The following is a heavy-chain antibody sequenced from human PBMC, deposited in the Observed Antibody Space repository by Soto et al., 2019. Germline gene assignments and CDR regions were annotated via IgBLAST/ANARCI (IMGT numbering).Heavy chain of an antibody. CDR3: ARVSVLVPAATNYYYYGMDV. CDR2: IIPLFGTA. J-gene: IGHJ6*02. V-gene: IGHV1-69*12. Sequence: QVQLVQSGAEVKKPGSSVKVSCKASGGTFSSQAISWVRQAPGQGLEWMGGIIPLFGTANYAQKFQGRVRIPADESTSTAYMELISLRSEDTAVYYCARVSVLVPAATNYYYYGMDVWGQGTTVTVSS. CDR1: GGTFSSQA. D-gene: IGHD2-2*01.